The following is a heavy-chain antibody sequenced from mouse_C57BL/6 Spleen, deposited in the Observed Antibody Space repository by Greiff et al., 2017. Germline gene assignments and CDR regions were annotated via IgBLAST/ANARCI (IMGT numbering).Heavy chain of an antibody. CDR3: ARSGTTVVADAMDY. V-gene: IGHV1-55*01. D-gene: IGHD1-1*01. CDR1: GYTFTSYW. CDR2: ISPGSGST. J-gene: IGHJ4*01. Sequence: VKLQQPGAELVKPGASVTMSCKASGYTFTSYWITWVKQRPGQGLEWIGDISPGSGSTNYNEKFKSKATLTVDTSSSTAYMQLSSLTSEDSAVYDCARSGTTVVADAMDYWGQGTSVTVSS.